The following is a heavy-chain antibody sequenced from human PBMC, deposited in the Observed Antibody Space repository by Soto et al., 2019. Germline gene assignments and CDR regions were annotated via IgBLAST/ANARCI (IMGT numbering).Heavy chain of an antibody. CDR1: GGSFSGHY. V-gene: IGHV4-34*02. CDR3: AGAYSAVGAY. J-gene: IGHJ4*02. Sequence: QVRLQQWGAGLLKPSETLSLTCAVFGGSFSGHYWSWIRQPPGKGLEWIGEIDHSGSTNYNPSLKSRITISVDTSKKQFSLNLRSVTAADTAVYDCAGAYSAVGAYWGQGTLVTVSS. D-gene: IGHD2-21*01. CDR2: IDHSGST.